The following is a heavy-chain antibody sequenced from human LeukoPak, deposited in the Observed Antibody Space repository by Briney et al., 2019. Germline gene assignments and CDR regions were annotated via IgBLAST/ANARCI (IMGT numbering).Heavy chain of an antibody. V-gene: IGHV1-18*01. Sequence: GASVKVSCKASGYTFTSYGISWVRQAPRQGLELMGWISAYDGNTNYAQKLQGRVTMTTDTSTSTAYMELRSLRSDDTAVYYCARVRMATIDYWGQGTLVTVSS. CDR3: ARVRMATIDY. CDR1: GYTFTSYG. CDR2: ISAYDGNT. J-gene: IGHJ4*02. D-gene: IGHD5-24*01.